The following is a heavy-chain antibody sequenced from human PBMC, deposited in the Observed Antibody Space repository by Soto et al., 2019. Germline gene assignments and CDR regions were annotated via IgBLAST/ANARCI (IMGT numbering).Heavy chain of an antibody. Sequence: QVQLQESGPGLVKPSETLSLTCTVSGGSISSYYWTWIRQPPGKGLEWIGYIYYNRSTNYNPSLKSRVTISVDTSKNQFSLRLSSMTAADTAVYYRARGPLTTYFDYWGQGTLVTVSS. J-gene: IGHJ4*02. CDR2: IYYNRST. CDR1: GGSISSYY. V-gene: IGHV4-59*01. CDR3: ARGPLTTYFDY.